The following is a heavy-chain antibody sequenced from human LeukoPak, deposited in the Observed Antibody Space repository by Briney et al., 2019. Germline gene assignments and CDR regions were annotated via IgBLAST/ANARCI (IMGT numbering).Heavy chain of an antibody. CDR2: IWYDGSNK. CDR3: AKEFYYYDSSGSFDY. D-gene: IGHD3-22*01. J-gene: IGHJ4*02. V-gene: IGHV3-33*06. Sequence: PGGSLRLSCAASGFTFSSYGMHWVRQAPGKGLEWVAVIWYDGSNKYCADSVKGRFTISRDNSKNTLYLQMNSLRAEDTAVYYCAKEFYYYDSSGSFDYWGQGTLVTVSS. CDR1: GFTFSSYG.